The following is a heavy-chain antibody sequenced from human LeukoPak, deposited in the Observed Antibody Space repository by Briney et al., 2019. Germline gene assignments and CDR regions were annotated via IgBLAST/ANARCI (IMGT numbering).Heavy chain of an antibody. CDR1: GFTFNNYA. CDR2: VSGNGGTT. J-gene: IGHJ4*02. V-gene: IGHV3-23*01. D-gene: IGHD2-15*01. Sequence: GGSLRLSCAAFGFTFNNYAMNWVRQAPGKGLEWVSAVSGNGGTTYYADSVKGRFTISRDNSKNTVNLQINNLRDEDTARYYCARGVAGRYCAGGSCPALVYWGQRTLVTVSS. CDR3: ARGVAGRYCAGGSCPALVY.